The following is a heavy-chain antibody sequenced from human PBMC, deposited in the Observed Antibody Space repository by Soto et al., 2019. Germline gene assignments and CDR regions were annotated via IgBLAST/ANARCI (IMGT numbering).Heavy chain of an antibody. V-gene: IGHV3-11*01. CDR3: ARLLLRPGKFDY. D-gene: IGHD2-21*01. Sequence: GGSLRLSCAASGFSFSDYYMTWIRQAPGKGLEWISDISSSGDPTYYADSLRGRFAISRDNAKNSLYLQLNSLRGEDTAVYYCARLLLRPGKFDYWGQGTLVTVSS. CDR1: GFSFSDYY. J-gene: IGHJ4*02. CDR2: ISSSGDPT.